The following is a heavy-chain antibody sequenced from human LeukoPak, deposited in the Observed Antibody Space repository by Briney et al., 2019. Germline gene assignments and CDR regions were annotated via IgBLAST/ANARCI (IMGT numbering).Heavy chain of an antibody. CDR3: ARDLWFGEYNWFDP. D-gene: IGHD3-10*01. CDR2: ISHSGST. CDR1: GGSISSGGYF. V-gene: IGHV4-31*03. Sequence: SETLSLTCTVSGGSISSGGYFWSWVRQHPGKGLEWIGYISHSGSTYYNPSLKSRVTISLDTSKDRFSLRLSSVTAADTAVYYCARDLWFGEYNWFDPWGQGTLVTVSS. J-gene: IGHJ5*02.